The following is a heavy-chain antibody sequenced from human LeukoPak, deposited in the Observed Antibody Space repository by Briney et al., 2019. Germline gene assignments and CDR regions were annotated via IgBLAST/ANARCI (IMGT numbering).Heavy chain of an antibody. CDR3: ARTRQGWFDP. CDR2: IYYSGST. J-gene: IGHJ5*02. V-gene: IGHV4-30-4*01. CDR1: GGSISSGDYY. Sequence: SETLSLTCTVSGGSISSGDYYWSWIRQPPGKGLEWIGYIYYSGSTYYNPSLKSRVTISVDTSKDQFSLKLSSVTAADTAVYYCARTRQGWFDPWGQGTLVTVSS.